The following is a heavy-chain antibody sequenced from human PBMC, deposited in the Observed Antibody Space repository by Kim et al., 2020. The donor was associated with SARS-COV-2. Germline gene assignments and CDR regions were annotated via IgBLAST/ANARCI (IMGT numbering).Heavy chain of an antibody. D-gene: IGHD3-10*01. CDR3: AKDRLTFGSGSSYVYYYGRDV. CDR1: GFTIGDYA. Sequence: GGSLRLSCAASGFTIGDYAMHWVRQAPGKGLEWVSGISWKSYSVGYADSVTVRFTILRDNAKKSLYLQMKSLRVEDTALYFCAKDRLTFGSGSSYVYYYGRDVGGRGTTVTVSS. J-gene: IGHJ6*02. V-gene: IGHV3-9*01. CDR2: ISWKSYSV.